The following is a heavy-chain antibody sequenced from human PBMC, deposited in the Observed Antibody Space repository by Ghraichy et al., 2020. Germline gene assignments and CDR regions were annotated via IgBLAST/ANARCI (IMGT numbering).Heavy chain of an antibody. CDR1: GDSIISAGGY. CDR2: IHHTGSP. J-gene: IGHJ5*02. Sequence: SETLSLTCNVSGDSIISAGGYWTWIRQHPEKGLEWIGYIHHTGSPYQNPSLPSRLVISIDTSKNQFSMRLNSVTVADTAVYYCAGDKGNVGFDLWGQGTVVSVSS. V-gene: IGHV4-31*03. D-gene: IGHD3-10*02. CDR3: AGDKGNVGFDL.